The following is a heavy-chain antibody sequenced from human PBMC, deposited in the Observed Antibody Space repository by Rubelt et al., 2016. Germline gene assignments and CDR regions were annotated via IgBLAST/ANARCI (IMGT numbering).Heavy chain of an antibody. V-gene: IGHV3-7*01. CDR1: GFTFSSCA. CDR2: INQDGSEK. D-gene: IGHD6-13*01. J-gene: IGHJ4*02. CDR3: ARGGYSSSWYWVY. Sequence: QLVESGGGLVQPGGSLRLSCSASGFTFSSCAMYWVRQAPGKGLEWVANINQDGSEKYYVDSAKGRFTISRDNAEDSLYLQMNSLRAEDTAVYYCARGGYSSSWYWVYWGQGTLVTVSS.